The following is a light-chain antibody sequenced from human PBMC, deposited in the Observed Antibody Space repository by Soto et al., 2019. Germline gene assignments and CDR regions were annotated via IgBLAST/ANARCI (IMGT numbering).Light chain of an antibody. CDR1: QSLLHYNGNNY. V-gene: IGKV2-28*01. Sequence: DIVMTQSPLSLPVTPGEPASISCRSSQSLLHYNGNNYLDWYLQKPGQSPQVLIYLGSNRASGGPDRFSGSGSGTDFTLKISRVEAEDVGVYYCMQALQTPLTFGQGTRLEIK. CDR2: LGS. CDR3: MQALQTPLT. J-gene: IGKJ5*01.